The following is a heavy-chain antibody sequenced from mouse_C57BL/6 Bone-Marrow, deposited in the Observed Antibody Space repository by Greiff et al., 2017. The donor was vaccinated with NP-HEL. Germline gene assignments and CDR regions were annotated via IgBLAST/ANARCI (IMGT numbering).Heavy chain of an antibody. Sequence: QVQLKQSGPELVKPGASVKISCKASGYAFSSSWMNWVKQRPGKGLEWIGRIYPGDGDTNYNGKFKGKATLTADKSSSTAYMQLSSLTSEDSAVYFCARSSLYSNWFAYWGQGTLVTVSA. J-gene: IGHJ3*01. CDR1: GYAFSSSW. D-gene: IGHD2-5*01. CDR3: ARSSLYSNWFAY. V-gene: IGHV1-82*01. CDR2: IYPGDGDT.